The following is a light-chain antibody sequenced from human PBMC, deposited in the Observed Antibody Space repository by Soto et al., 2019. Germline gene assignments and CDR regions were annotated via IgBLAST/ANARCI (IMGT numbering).Light chain of an antibody. V-gene: IGLV2-14*01. CDR1: SSDVGGYNY. CDR3: SSYTSSSTYV. CDR2: EVS. Sequence: QSALTQPASVSGSPGQSITISCTGTSSDVGGYNYVSWYQQHPGNAPKLMIYEVSNRPSGVSNRFSGSKSGNTASLTISGLQAEDEADDYCSSYTSSSTYVFGTGTKVTVL. J-gene: IGLJ1*01.